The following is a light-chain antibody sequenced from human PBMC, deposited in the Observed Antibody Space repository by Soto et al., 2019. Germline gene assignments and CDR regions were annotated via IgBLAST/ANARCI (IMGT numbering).Light chain of an antibody. CDR1: QDIGIS. CDR3: HQYADDPYA. CDR2: AAS. V-gene: IGKV1-16*01. J-gene: IGKJ2*01. Sequence: DIQMTQSPSSLSASVGDSVTITCRASQDIGISLGWYQQKPGRAPKSLVYAASSLHSGVPSRFSASGSGTDLNVTINSLQPGDFASYVCHQYADDPYAVGQQSKLE.